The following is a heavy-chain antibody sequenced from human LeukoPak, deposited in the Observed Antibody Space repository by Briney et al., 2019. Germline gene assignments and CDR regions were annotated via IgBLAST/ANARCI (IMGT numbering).Heavy chain of an antibody. V-gene: IGHV1-18*01. D-gene: IGHD3-10*01. CDR2: ISAYNGNT. J-gene: IGHJ4*02. CDR1: GYTFTSYG. Sequence: ASVKVSCNASGYTFTSYGISWVRQAAGQGLEWMGWISAYNGNTNYAQKLQGRVTMTTDTSTSTAYMELRSLRSDDTAVYYCARSMYYYGSGSSTDFDYWGQGTLVTVSS. CDR3: ARSMYYYGSGSSTDFDY.